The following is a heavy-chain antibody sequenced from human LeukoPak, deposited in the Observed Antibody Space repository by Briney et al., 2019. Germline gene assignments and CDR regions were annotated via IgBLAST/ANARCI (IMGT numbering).Heavy chain of an antibody. CDR2: IYYSGST. J-gene: IGHJ4*02. CDR1: GGSISSYY. Sequence: SETLTLTCTVSGGSISSYYWSWIRQPQGKGLEWIGYIYYSGSTNYNPSLKSRVTISVDTSKNQFSLKLSSVTAADTAVYYCGRVDMATFDYWGQGTLVTVSS. D-gene: IGHD5-24*01. V-gene: IGHV4-59*01. CDR3: GRVDMATFDY.